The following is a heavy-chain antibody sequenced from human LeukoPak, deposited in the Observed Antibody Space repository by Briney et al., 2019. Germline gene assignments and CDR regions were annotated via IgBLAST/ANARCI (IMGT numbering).Heavy chain of an antibody. D-gene: IGHD3-10*01. CDR2: ISYDGSNK. J-gene: IGHJ4*02. CDR3: AGSGSYYNYFDY. CDR1: GFTFSSYA. V-gene: IGHV3-30*04. Sequence: PGGSLRLSCAASGFTFSSYAMHWVRQAPGKGLEWVAVISYDGSNKYYADSVKGRFTISRDNSKNTLYLQMNSLRAEDTAVYYCAGSGSYYNYFDYWGQRTLGTVSS.